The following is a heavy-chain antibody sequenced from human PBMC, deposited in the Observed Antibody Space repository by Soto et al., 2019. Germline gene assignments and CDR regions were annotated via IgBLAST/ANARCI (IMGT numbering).Heavy chain of an antibody. CDR2: IYPGDSDT. D-gene: IGHD3-22*01. V-gene: IGHV5-51*01. Sequence: GESLKISCEGSGYSFTIYWIGWVRQMPGKGLECMGIIYPGDSDTRYIPSFQGEVTISADKSISTSYLQLSSLKASDTAMYYCARHGPRVYYANSDYYYYGMDXWGQGTRVT. CDR1: GYSFTIYW. J-gene: IGHJ6*02. CDR3: ARHGPRVYYANSDYYYYGMDX.